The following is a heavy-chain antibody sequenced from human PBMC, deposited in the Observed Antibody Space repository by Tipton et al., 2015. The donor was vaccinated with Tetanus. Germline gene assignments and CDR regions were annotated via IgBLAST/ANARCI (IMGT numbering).Heavy chain of an antibody. CDR1: GFTFDDYA. V-gene: IGHV3-9*01. J-gene: IGHJ6*02. Sequence: SLRLSCAASGFTFDDYAMHWVRQAPGKGLEWVSGISWNSGSIGYADSVKGRFTISRDNAKNSLYLQMNSLRAEDTALYYCAKDTGVTPHYGMDVWGQGPTVTVSS. CDR3: AKDTGVTPHYGMDV. CDR2: ISWNSGSI. D-gene: IGHD2-21*02.